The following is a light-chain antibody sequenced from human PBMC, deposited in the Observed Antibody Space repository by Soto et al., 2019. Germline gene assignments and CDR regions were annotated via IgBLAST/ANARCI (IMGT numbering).Light chain of an antibody. CDR1: QSVSSY. J-gene: IGKJ3*01. CDR2: DAS. V-gene: IGKV3-11*01. CDR3: QQRSTPFT. Sequence: EIVLTQSPATLSLSPGERATLSCRASQSVSSYLAWYQQKPGQAPRLLIYDASNRATGIPARFSGSGSGTDFTLTISSLEPEDFAVYYCQQRSTPFTFGPGTKVDI.